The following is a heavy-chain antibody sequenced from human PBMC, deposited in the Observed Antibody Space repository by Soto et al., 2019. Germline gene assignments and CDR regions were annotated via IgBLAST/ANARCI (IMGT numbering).Heavy chain of an antibody. CDR2: IYHSGST. CDR1: GYSISSGYY. D-gene: IGHD3-22*01. CDR3: ARVHYYDSLLYSQGPASQFDP. Sequence: PSETLSLTCAVSGYSISSGYYWGWIRQPPGKGLEWIGSIYHSGSTYYNPSLKSRVTISVDTSKNQFSLKLSSVTAADTAVYYCARVHYYDSLLYSQGPASQFDPWGQGTLVTVSS. V-gene: IGHV4-38-2*01. J-gene: IGHJ5*02.